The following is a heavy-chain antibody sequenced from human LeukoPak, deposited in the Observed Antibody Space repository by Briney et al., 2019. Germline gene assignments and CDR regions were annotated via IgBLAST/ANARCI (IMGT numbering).Heavy chain of an antibody. CDR3: ARDPNGDYVGAFDM. J-gene: IGHJ3*02. Sequence: AGGSLRLSCTASGFTFSTYAMTWVRQAPGKGLEWVSSIRGGGTSTFYADSVKGRFTISRDNSVNTLFLQMTSLRAEDTAVYYCARDPNGDYVGAFDMWGPGTMVTVSS. CDR1: GFTFSTYA. D-gene: IGHD4-17*01. CDR2: IRGGGTST. V-gene: IGHV3-23*01.